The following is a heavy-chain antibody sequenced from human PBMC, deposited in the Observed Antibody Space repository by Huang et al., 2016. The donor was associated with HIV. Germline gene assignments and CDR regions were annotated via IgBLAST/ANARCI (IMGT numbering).Heavy chain of an antibody. Sequence: QVQLEQSGPAVRKPGSSVKVSCQASGGAFSDQIISWVRQAPGQRFEWMGVVLPLFLAPADAQEVKGRVTMTADESTSTIYMELNSLTSEDTAVYYCAMSLRYQYDSRSYWGRYFDYWGQGTLVTVSS. J-gene: IGHJ4*02. V-gene: IGHV1-69*01. CDR1: GGAFSDQI. D-gene: IGHD3-16*01. CDR2: VLPLFLAP. CDR3: AMSLRYQYDSRSYWGRYFDY.